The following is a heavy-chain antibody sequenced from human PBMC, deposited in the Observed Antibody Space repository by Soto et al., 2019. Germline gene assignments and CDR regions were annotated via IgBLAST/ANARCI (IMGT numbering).Heavy chain of an antibody. CDR1: GGTFNNYA. J-gene: IGHJ4*02. CDR2: IIPIFNSA. Sequence: QVQLVQSGAEVKRPGSSVKVSCKASGGTFNNYALSWVRQAPGQGLEWMGGIIPIFNSANYAQKFQGRVRITADDSTSTAYMELRILRPDDTAVYYCAREVTVASYSFDFWGQGTLVTVSS. V-gene: IGHV1-69*01. CDR3: AREVTVASYSFDF. D-gene: IGHD5-12*01.